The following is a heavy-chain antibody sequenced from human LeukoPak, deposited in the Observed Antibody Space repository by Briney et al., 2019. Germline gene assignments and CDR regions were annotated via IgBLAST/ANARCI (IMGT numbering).Heavy chain of an antibody. V-gene: IGHV1-18*04. CDR2: ISAYNGNT. D-gene: IGHD3-22*01. J-gene: IGHJ3*02. CDR3: ARVRGRLRRDYYDSTGYQNDAFDI. CDR1: GYTFTGYY. Sequence: ASVKVSCKASGYTFTGYYMHWVRQAPGQGLEWVGWISAYNGNTNSPQKLQGRVTMSADTYTSTAYMELWRLRSDDTAVYYCARVRGRLRRDYYDSTGYQNDAFDIWGQGTMVTVSS.